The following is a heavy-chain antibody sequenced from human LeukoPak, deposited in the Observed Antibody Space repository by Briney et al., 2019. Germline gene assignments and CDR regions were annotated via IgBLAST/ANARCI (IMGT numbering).Heavy chain of an antibody. J-gene: IGHJ1*01. CDR2: INTNTGNP. CDR3: ATGSLGGTITGYFQH. D-gene: IGHD1-26*01. V-gene: IGHV7-4-1*02. Sequence: ASVKVSCKASGYTFTSYAMNWVRQAPGQGLEWMGWINTNTGNPTYAQGFTGRFVFSLDTSVSTAYLQISSLKAEDTAVYYCATGSLGGTITGYFQHWGQGTLVTVSS. CDR1: GYTFTSYA.